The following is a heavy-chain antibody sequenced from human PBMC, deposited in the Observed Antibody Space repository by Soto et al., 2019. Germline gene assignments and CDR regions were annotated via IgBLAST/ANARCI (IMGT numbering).Heavy chain of an antibody. D-gene: IGHD3-22*01. V-gene: IGHV4-39*01. CDR1: GGSISSSSYY. CDR2: IYYSGST. CDR3: ARVVVVIPPGYYYAMDV. J-gene: IGHJ6*02. Sequence: PSETLSLTXTVSGGSISSSSYYWGWIRQPPGKGLEWIGSIYYSGSTYYNPSLKSRVTISVDTSKNQFSLKLSSVTAADTAVYYCARVVVVIPPGYYYAMDVWGQGTTVTVS.